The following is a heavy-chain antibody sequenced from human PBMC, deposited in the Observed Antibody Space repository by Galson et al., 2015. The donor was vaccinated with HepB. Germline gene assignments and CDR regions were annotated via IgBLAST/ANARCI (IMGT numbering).Heavy chain of an antibody. D-gene: IGHD2-2*01. CDR2: IYSDGST. J-gene: IGHJ5*02. Sequence: SLRLSCAASGFTVSSNYMSWVRQAPGKGLEWVSVIYSDGSTYYADSVKGRFTISRDNSKNTLYLQMNSLRADDTAVHYCARGYNWNDVWGQGTLVTVSS. V-gene: IGHV3-53*01. CDR1: GFTVSSNY. CDR3: ARGYNWNDV.